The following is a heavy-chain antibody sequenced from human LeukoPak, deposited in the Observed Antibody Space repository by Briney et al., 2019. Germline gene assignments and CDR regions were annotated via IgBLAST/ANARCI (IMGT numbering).Heavy chain of an antibody. D-gene: IGHD2-2*01. CDR1: GGSFSGYY. J-gene: IGHJ5*02. V-gene: IGHV4-34*01. CDR2: INHSGST. CDR3: ARGRKYQLLSWFDP. Sequence: PSETLSLTCAVYGGSFSGYYWSWIRQPPGKGLEWIGEINHSGSTNYNPSLKSRVTISVDTSENQFSLKLSSVTAADTAVYYCARGRKYQLLSWFDPWGQGTLVTVSS.